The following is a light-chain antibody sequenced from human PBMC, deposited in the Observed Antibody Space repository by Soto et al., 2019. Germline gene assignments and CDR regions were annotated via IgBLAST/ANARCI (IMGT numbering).Light chain of an antibody. CDR2: DVS. CDR3: SSYTRRSTYV. V-gene: IGLV2-14*03. Sequence: QSVLTQPASVSGSPGQSITIPCSGTSSDVGSYNVVSWYQQHPGKAPKLVIYDVSNQPSGVSPRFSGAKSGNTASLTIAGLQAEDEADYYCSSYTRRSTYVFGTGTKVTVL. CDR1: SSDVGSYNV. J-gene: IGLJ1*01.